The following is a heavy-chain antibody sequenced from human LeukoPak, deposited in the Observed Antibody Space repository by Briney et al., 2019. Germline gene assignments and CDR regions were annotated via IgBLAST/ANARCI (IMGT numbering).Heavy chain of an antibody. CDR1: GFTFSSYG. D-gene: IGHD3-22*01. CDR3: ARGVTMIVVGSAGAFDI. CDR2: ISYDGSNK. J-gene: IGHJ3*02. V-gene: IGHV3-30*03. Sequence: PGGSLRLSCAASGFTFSSYGMHWVRQAPGKGLEWVAVISYDGSNKYYADSVKGRFTISRDNSKNTLYLQMNSLRAEDTAVYYCARGVTMIVVGSAGAFDIWGQGTMVTVSS.